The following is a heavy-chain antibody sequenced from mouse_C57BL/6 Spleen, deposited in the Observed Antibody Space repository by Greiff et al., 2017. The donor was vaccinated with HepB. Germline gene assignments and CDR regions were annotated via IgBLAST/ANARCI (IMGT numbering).Heavy chain of an antibody. V-gene: IGHV1-18*01. CDR3: ARGAYYQGGYAMDY. J-gene: IGHJ4*01. CDR2: INPNNGGT. Sequence: VQLQQSGPELVKPGASVKIPCKASGYTFTDYNMDWVKQSHGKSLEWIGDINPNNGGTIYNQKFKGKATLTVDKSSSTAYMELRSLTSEDTAVYYCARGAYYQGGYAMDYWGQGTSVTVSS. D-gene: IGHD2-10*01. CDR1: GYTFTDYN.